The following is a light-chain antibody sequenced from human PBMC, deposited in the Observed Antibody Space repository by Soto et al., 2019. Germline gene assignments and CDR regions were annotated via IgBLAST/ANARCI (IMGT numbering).Light chain of an antibody. CDR2: DAS. CDR1: QSVSSY. Sequence: EIVLTQSPATLSLSGGERATLSCRASQSVSSYLAWYQQKPGQAPRLLIYDASNRATGIPARFSGSGSGTDFTLTISSLEPEDFAVYYCQQRSNWPGLTFGGGTKVEIK. J-gene: IGKJ4*01. CDR3: QQRSNWPGLT. V-gene: IGKV3-11*01.